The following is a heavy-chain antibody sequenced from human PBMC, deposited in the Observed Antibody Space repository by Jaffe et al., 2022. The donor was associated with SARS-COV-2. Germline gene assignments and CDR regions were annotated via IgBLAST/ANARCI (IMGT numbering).Heavy chain of an antibody. Sequence: QLQLQESGPGLVKPSETLSLACTVSGDSISRSGYYWGWVRQPPGKGLEWIGVIFNSGGTYYNPSLKSRVTMSVDTSINHFSLKLTSVTAADTAVYFCARLTAVTTSYHFDSWGQGTLVTVSS. CDR2: IFNSGGT. D-gene: IGHD4-17*01. J-gene: IGHJ4*02. V-gene: IGHV4-39*01. CDR1: GDSISRSGYY. CDR3: ARLTAVTTSYHFDS.